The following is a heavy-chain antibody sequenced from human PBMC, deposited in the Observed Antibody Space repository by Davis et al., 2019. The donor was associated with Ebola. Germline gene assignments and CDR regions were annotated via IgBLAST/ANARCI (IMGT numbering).Heavy chain of an antibody. D-gene: IGHD4/OR15-4a*01. V-gene: IGHV3-30*02. J-gene: IGHJ2*01. CDR2: IRNDGSKK. CDR1: GFTFSTYG. Sequence: GGSLRLSCAASGFTFSTYGMHWVRQAPGKGLEWVAFIRNDGSKKFYVDSVKGRFTISTDNSKNTFYLQMNSLRAEDTALYYCAKDKTMATHYRYFDLWGRGTLVTVSS. CDR3: AKDKTMATHYRYFDL.